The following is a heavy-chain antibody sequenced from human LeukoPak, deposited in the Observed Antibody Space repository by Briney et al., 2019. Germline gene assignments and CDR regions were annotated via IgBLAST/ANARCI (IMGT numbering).Heavy chain of an antibody. CDR2: INSDGSST. V-gene: IGHV3-74*01. CDR1: GFTFSSYW. J-gene: IGHJ4*02. CDR3: AKGGAGDYGDYDSFDY. D-gene: IGHD4-17*01. Sequence: GGSLRLSCAAPGFTFSSYWMHWVRQAPGKGLVWVSRINSDGSSTSYADSVKGRFTISRDNAKNTLYLQMNSLRAEDTAVYYCAKGGAGDYGDYDSFDYWGQGTLVTVSS.